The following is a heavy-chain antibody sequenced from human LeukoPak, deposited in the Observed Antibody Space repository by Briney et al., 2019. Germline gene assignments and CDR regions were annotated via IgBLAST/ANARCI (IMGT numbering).Heavy chain of an antibody. V-gene: IGHV4-34*01. D-gene: IGHD3-22*01. Sequence: SETLSLTCTVSGDSISSYYWSWIRQPPGKGLEWIGEINHSGSTNYNPSLTSRVTISVDTSKNQFSLKLSSVTAADTGVYYCVNYYDSSDYQQPNHFDYWGQGTLVTVSS. CDR3: VNYYDSSDYQQPNHFDY. J-gene: IGHJ4*02. CDR1: GDSISSYY. CDR2: INHSGST.